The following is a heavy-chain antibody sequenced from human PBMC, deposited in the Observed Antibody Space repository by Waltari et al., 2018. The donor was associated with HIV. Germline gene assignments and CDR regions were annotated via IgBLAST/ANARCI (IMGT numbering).Heavy chain of an antibody. V-gene: IGHV3-11*01. CDR2: RGPSGSPL. D-gene: IGHD2-2*01. Sequence: QVQLVESGGGLVKPGGSLTLSCVASGFTFTDSYVAWVRQSPGKGWEGFSNRGPSGSPLNYAPPLTGRITIARANSAQSVILQMVSLTPADSANYFCVRPAKEPSAHYATLWYFDVWGRGTLVTVSS. J-gene: IGHJ2*01. CDR1: GFTFTDSY. CDR3: VRPAKEPSAHYATLWYFDV.